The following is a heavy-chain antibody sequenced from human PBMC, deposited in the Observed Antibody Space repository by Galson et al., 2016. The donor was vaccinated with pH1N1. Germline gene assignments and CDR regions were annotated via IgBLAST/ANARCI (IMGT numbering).Heavy chain of an antibody. V-gene: IGHV3-33*01. CDR2: IWYDGVNK. J-gene: IGHJ6*02. Sequence: SLRLSRAASGFTFGRYGMHWVRQAPGKGLEWVAVIWYDGVNKDYADSAKGRFTISRDNSKNTLYLQMNNLRVDDTAVYYCATMASLDNGMDVWGQGTSVTVSS. CDR1: GFTFGRYG. D-gene: IGHD2-8*01. CDR3: ATMASLDNGMDV.